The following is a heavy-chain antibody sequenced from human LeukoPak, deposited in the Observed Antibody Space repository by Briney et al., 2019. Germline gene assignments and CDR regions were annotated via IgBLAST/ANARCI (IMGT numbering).Heavy chain of an antibody. CDR3: ASGRNYDFWSGYYHYFDY. CDR1: GGSIGSSSYY. D-gene: IGHD3-3*01. Sequence: PSETLSLTCTVSGGSIGSSSYYWGWIRQPPGRGLEWIGSIYYSGSTYYNPSLKSRVTISVDTSKNQFSLKLSSVTAADTAVYYCASGRNYDFWSGYYHYFDYWGQGTLVTVSS. V-gene: IGHV4-39*01. J-gene: IGHJ4*02. CDR2: IYYSGST.